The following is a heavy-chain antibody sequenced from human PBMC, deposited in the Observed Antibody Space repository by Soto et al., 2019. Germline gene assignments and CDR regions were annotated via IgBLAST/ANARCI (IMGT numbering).Heavy chain of an antibody. Sequence: QLLESGGGFVQPGGSLRLSCVASGFTFSNFAMAWVRQAPGEGLEWVSAVSGSGDDTFYVDPMKGRFTISRDNSKDTLYLQINSLRAEDTAVYYCANPIPKTGTTFGFWGQGTLVTVSS. J-gene: IGHJ4*02. CDR1: GFTFSNFA. D-gene: IGHD1-1*01. CDR3: ANPIPKTGTTFGF. V-gene: IGHV3-23*01. CDR2: VSGSGDDT.